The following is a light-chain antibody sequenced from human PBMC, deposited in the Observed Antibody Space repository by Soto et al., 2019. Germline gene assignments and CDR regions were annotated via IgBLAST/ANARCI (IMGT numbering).Light chain of an antibody. J-gene: IGLJ2*01. CDR1: SGDVGSYNL. V-gene: IGLV2-23*02. CDR2: EVS. Sequence: QSVLTQPASVSGSPGQSITISCTGTSGDVGSYNLVSWYQQHPGKAPKVMIYEVSKRPSGVSNRFSGSKSGNTASLTISGLQAEDEADYYCCSFAASSTLVFGGGTKLTVL. CDR3: CSFAASSTLV.